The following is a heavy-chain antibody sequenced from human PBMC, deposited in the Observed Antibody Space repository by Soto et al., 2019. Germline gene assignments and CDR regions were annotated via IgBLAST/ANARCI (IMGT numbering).Heavy chain of an antibody. J-gene: IGHJ3*02. CDR2: ISWNSGSI. V-gene: IGHV3-9*01. CDR1: GFTFDDYA. CDR3: AKDHYYDYIWGSSGISVAFDI. Sequence: EVQLVESGGGLVQPGRSLRLSCAASGFTFDDYAMHWVRQAPGKGLEWVSGISWNSGSIGYADSVKGRFTISRDNAKNSLYLQMNSLRAEDTALYYCAKDHYYDYIWGSSGISVAFDIWGQGTMVTVSS. D-gene: IGHD3-16*01.